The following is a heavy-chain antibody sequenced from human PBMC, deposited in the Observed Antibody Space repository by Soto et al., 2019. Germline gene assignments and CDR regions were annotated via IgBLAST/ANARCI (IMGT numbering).Heavy chain of an antibody. CDR1: GGSFSGYY. D-gene: IGHD2-15*01. CDR3: ARGGAIVVVVAAIQRYNWFDP. J-gene: IGHJ5*02. V-gene: IGHV4-34*01. CDR2: INHSGST. Sequence: QVQLQQWGAGLLKPSETLSLTCAVYGGSFSGYYWSWIRQPPGKGLEWIGEINHSGSTNYNPSLKSRVTISVDTSKNQFSLKLSSVTAADTAVYYCARGGAIVVVVAAIQRYNWFDPWGQGTLVTVSS.